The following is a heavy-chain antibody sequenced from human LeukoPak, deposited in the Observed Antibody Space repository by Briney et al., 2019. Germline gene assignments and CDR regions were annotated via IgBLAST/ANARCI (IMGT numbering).Heavy chain of an antibody. CDR3: ARGGSGSYLGFDY. CDR1: GFTFSSYG. Sequence: PGGSLRLSCAASGFTFSSYGMNWVRQAPGKGLEWVSSITSSSSYIYYADSVKGRFTISRDNAKNSLYLQMNSLRAEDTAVYYCARGGSGSYLGFDYWGQGTLVTVSS. CDR2: ITSSSSYI. V-gene: IGHV3-21*04. J-gene: IGHJ4*02. D-gene: IGHD3-10*01.